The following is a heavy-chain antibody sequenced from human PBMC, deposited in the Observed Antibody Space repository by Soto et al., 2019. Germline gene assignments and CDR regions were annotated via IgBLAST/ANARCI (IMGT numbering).Heavy chain of an antibody. D-gene: IGHD6-19*01. Sequence: GGSLRLSCAASGFTFSSYAMHWVRQAPGKGLEWVAVISYDGSNKYYADSVKGRFTISRDNSKNTLYLQMNSLRAEDTAVYYCARDGVAGGFGYWGQGTLVTVSS. CDR2: ISYDGSNK. V-gene: IGHV3-30-3*01. J-gene: IGHJ4*02. CDR3: ARDGVAGGFGY. CDR1: GFTFSSYA.